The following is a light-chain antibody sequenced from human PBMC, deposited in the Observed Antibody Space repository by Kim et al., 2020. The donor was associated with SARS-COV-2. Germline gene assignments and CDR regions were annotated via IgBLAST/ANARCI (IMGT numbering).Light chain of an antibody. CDR2: YDS. CDR1: NLGGHS. Sequence: APGQTARITCGGNNLGGHSVHWYQQKPGQAPVLVIYYDSDRPSGIPERFSGSKAATTATLTISRVEAGDEADYYCQVWDTDTDDYVCGTGTKVTVL. CDR3: QVWDTDTDDYV. V-gene: IGLV3-21*01. J-gene: IGLJ1*01.